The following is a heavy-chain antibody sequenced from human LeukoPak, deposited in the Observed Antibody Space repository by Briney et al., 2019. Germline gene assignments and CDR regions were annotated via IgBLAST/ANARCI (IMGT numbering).Heavy chain of an antibody. CDR1: GGTFSSYA. J-gene: IGHJ3*02. CDR2: IIPIFGTA. V-gene: IGHV1-69*06. D-gene: IGHD3-22*01. CDR3: AGLTMIVVVNALPDAGYI. Sequence: SVKVSCKASGGTFSSYAISWVRQAPGQGLEWMGGIIPIFGTANYAQKFQGRVTITADKSTSTAYMELSSLRAEDTAVYYCAGLTMIVVVNALPDAGYIWGQGTMVTVSS.